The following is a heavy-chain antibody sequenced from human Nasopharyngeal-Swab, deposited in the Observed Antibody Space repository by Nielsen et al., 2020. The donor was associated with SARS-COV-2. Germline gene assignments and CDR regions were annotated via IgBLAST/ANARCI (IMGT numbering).Heavy chain of an antibody. CDR1: GFTFSDYY. J-gene: IGHJ4*02. CDR3: TRLTYYYDSSSGG. V-gene: IGHV3-11*04. CDR2: MSNSGSTI. D-gene: IGHD3-22*01. Sequence: GGSLRLSCAASGFTFSDYYMSWIRQAPGKGLEWVSYMSNSGSTIYYADSVKGRFTISRDNAKNTLFLQMDNLRAEDTAVYYCTRLTYYYDSSSGGWGQGTLVTVSS.